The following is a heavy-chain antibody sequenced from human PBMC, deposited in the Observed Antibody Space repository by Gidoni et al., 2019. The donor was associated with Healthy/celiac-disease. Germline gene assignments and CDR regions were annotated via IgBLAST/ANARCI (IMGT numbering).Heavy chain of an antibody. V-gene: IGHV3-73*02. CDR1: GFTFSGSA. CDR2: IRSKANSYAT. CDR3: TRHYKGQTTVAPFDY. D-gene: IGHD4-17*01. J-gene: IGHJ4*02. Sequence: EVQLVESGGGLVQPGGSLKLSCAASGFTFSGSAMHWVRQASGKGLEWVGRIRSKANSYATAYAASVKGRFTISRDDSKNTAYLQMNSLKTEDTAVYYCTRHYKGQTTVAPFDYWGQGTLVTVSS.